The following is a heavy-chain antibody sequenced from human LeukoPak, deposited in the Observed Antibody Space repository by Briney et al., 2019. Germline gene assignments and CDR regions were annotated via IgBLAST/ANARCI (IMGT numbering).Heavy chain of an antibody. CDR1: GGTFSSYA. J-gene: IGHJ6*03. Sequence: EASVKVSCKASGGTFSSYAIRWVRQAPGQGLEWMGGIIPIFGTANNAQKLRGRVTITSDKSTSTVYMELSSLRSDDTAVYYCAIAPPVLRYFDWFSTTYYYYYMDVWGKGTTVTISS. D-gene: IGHD3-9*01. V-gene: IGHV1-69*06. CDR2: IIPIFGTA. CDR3: AIAPPVLRYFDWFSTTYYYYYMDV.